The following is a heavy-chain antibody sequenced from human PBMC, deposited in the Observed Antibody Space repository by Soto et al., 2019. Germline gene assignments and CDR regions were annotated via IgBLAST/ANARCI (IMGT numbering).Heavy chain of an antibody. J-gene: IGHJ4*02. Sequence: GGSLRLSCAASGFTFSSYAMSWVRQAPGKGLEWVSAISGSGGSTYYADSVKGRLTISRDNSKNMLYLQMNSLRAEDTAVYYCAKDLRAVALVSSSWYFDYWGQGTLVSVSS. D-gene: IGHD6-13*01. V-gene: IGHV3-23*01. CDR3: AKDLRAVALVSSSWYFDY. CDR1: GFTFSSYA. CDR2: ISGSGGST.